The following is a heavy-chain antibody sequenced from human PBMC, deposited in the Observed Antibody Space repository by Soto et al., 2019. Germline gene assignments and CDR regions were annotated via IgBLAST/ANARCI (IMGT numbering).Heavy chain of an antibody. D-gene: IGHD2-2*01. J-gene: IGHJ4*02. CDR3: GRWKDIVVVPAASGGYYFDY. CDR2: IYYSGST. V-gene: IGHV4-39*01. CDR1: GGSISSSSYY. Sequence: LSLTCTVSGGSISSSSYYWGWIRQPPGKGLEWIGSIYYSGSTYYNPSLKSRVTISVDTSKNQFSLKLSSVTAADTAVYYCGRWKDIVVVPAASGGYYFDYWGQGTLVTVSS.